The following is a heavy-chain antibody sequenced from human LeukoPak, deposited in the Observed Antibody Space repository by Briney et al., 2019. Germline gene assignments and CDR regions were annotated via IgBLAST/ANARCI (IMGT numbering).Heavy chain of an antibody. J-gene: IGHJ5*02. CDR3: AIWEDKGRFSGWFDP. D-gene: IGHD1-26*01. V-gene: IGHV4-59*08. CDR1: GGSIKSYF. Sequence: PSDTLSLTCTVSGGSIKSYFWRWIRQSPGRGLEWIGSLYYSGCTNYSPSLKSRVPISEDTSKNQLSLRLSSVTAADTAVYYCAIWEDKGRFSGWFDPWGQGTLVTVSS. CDR2: LYYSGCT.